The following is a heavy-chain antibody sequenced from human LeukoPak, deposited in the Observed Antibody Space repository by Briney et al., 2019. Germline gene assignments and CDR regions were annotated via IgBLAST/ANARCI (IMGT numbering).Heavy chain of an antibody. V-gene: IGHV3-66*01. J-gene: IGHJ4*02. CDR2: IYSGGST. D-gene: IGHD4-17*01. CDR3: ASPASTVTTGIDY. Sequence: PGGSLRLSCAASGFTFSSYSMSWVRQAPGKGLEWVSVIYSGGSTYYADSVKGRFTISRDNSKNTLYLQMNSLRAEDTAVYYCASPASTVTTGIDYWGQGTLVTVSS. CDR1: GFTFSSYS.